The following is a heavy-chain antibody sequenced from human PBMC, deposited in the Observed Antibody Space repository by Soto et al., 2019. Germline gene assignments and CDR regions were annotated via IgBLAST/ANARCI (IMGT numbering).Heavy chain of an antibody. Sequence: SETLSLTCTFSGGSISSGDYYCSWIRQPPGKGLEWIGYIYYSGSTYYNPSLKSRVTISVDTSKNQFSLKLSSVTAADTAVYYCARVGLNKGAFDIWGQGTLVTVSS. V-gene: IGHV4-30-4*01. CDR3: ARVGLNKGAFDI. CDR2: IYYSGST. J-gene: IGHJ3*02. D-gene: IGHD3-16*01. CDR1: GGSISSGDYY.